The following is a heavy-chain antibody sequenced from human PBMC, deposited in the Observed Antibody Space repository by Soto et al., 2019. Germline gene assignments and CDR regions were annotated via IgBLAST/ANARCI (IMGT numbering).Heavy chain of an antibody. D-gene: IGHD3-22*01. CDR2: TNSDGTDS. CDR1: GFDFEDYA. Sequence: LRLSCAAAGFDFEDYAMHWVRQVPGKGLEWVSLTNSDGTDSYYVDSVKGRFTISRDNAKTTLYLQMDRLRPEDTALYFCAKSLYYYDSSPLDHWGQGTLVTVSS. CDR3: AKSLYYYDSSPLDH. V-gene: IGHV3-43D*04. J-gene: IGHJ4*02.